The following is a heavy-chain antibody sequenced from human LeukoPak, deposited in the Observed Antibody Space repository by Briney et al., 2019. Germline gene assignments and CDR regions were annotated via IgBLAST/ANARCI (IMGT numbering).Heavy chain of an antibody. Sequence: GGSLRLSCAASGFTFSAYSLNWVRQAPGEGLEWISHITVISSTSSRSFSTYYGDSVKGRFTISRDNAKNSLYLQMNSLRAEDTAVYYCARGVIVPATTGYAFDIWGQGTMVTVSS. CDR3: ARGVIVPATTGYAFDI. V-gene: IGHV3-48*04. J-gene: IGHJ3*02. D-gene: IGHD2-2*01. CDR1: GFTFSAYS. CDR2: ITVISSTSSRSFST.